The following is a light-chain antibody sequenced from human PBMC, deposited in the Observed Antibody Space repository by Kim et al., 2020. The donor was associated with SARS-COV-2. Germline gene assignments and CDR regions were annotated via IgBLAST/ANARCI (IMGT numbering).Light chain of an antibody. CDR3: QVWDSSSDHRVV. V-gene: IGLV3-21*04. CDR1: SIGSKS. J-gene: IGLJ2*01. CDR2: YDN. Sequence: PANTARVSCGVNSIGSKSVHCYHQKSGQAPVLVIYYDNDRPSGIPERFSGSNSGNTATLTISRVEAGDEADYYCQVWDSSSDHRVVFGGGTQLTVL.